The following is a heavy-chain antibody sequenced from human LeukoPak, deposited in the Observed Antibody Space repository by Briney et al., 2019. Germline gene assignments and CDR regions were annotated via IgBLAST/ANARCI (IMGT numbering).Heavy chain of an antibody. CDR3: ARAGYCGDGGCRGGSAFDV. CDR1: GYTFTSYY. D-gene: IGHD2-15*01. J-gene: IGHJ3*01. Sequence: ASVKVSCKASGYTFTSYYMHWVRQAPGQGLEWMGIINPSGGSTSYAQKFQGRVTMTRDTSTSTVYMELRSLTYDDTAVYYCARAGYCGDGGCRGGSAFDVWGQGTMVTVSS. V-gene: IGHV1-46*01. CDR2: INPSGGST.